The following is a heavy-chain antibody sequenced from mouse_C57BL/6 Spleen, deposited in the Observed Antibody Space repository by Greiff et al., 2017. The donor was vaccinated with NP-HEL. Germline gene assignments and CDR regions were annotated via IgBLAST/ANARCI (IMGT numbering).Heavy chain of an antibody. J-gene: IGHJ4*01. Sequence: QVQLQQPGAELVRPGSSVKLSCKASGYTFTSYWMHWVKQRPIQGLEWIGNIDPSDSETHYNQKFKDKATLTVDKSSSTAYMQLSSLTSEDSAVYYCARGGGRLRRGYYAMDYWGQGTSVTVSS. D-gene: IGHD2-4*01. CDR1: GYTFTSYW. CDR3: ARGGGRLRRGYYAMDY. V-gene: IGHV1-52*01. CDR2: IDPSDSET.